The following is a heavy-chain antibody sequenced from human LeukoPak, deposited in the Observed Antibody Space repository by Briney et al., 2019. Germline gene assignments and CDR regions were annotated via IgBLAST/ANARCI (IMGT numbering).Heavy chain of an antibody. J-gene: IGHJ4*02. V-gene: IGHV3-21*06. Sequence: PGGSQRLSCTASGLTFSTSGFTWVRQAPGKGQEWVASIGPTGPDRYHADSIKGRFTISRDNANNFLYLQINSLRAEDTAVYYCATETNGRHYDYWGQGTLLTVSS. D-gene: IGHD1-14*01. CDR2: IGPTGPDR. CDR3: ATETNGRHYDY. CDR1: GLTFSTSG.